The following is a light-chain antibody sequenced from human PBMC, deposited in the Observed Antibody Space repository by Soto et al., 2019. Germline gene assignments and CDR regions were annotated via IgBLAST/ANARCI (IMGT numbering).Light chain of an antibody. CDR1: SGDIGVYNY. Sequence: QSALTQPASVSGSPGQSITISCTGTSGDIGVYNYVSWYQQHPGKAPKLMIYDVSSRPSGVSNRFSGSKSGNTASLTISGXXAXXXADYYCSSYTSSSTSWVFGGGTKVTVL. J-gene: IGLJ3*02. V-gene: IGLV2-14*01. CDR2: DVS. CDR3: SSYTSSSTSWV.